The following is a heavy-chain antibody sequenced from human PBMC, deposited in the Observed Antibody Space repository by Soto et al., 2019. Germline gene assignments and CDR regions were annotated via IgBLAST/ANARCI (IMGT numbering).Heavy chain of an antibody. J-gene: IGHJ5*01. Sequence: GGSLRLSCAASGFTFSSYAMSWVRQAPGKGLEWVSTISGRGGSTYYADSVKGRFTISRDNSKNTLYLQVNSLRVDDTAVYYCAKGVVLRYFDWLDCWGQGTLVTVSS. CDR2: ISGRGGST. V-gene: IGHV3-23*01. D-gene: IGHD3-9*01. CDR1: GFTFSSYA. CDR3: AKGVVLRYFDWLDC.